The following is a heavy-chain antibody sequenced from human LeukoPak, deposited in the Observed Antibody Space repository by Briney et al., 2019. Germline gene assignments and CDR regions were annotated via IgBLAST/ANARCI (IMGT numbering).Heavy chain of an antibody. CDR3: ARAEYDRSGSIYYYYGMDI. CDR1: GVTFSSYS. V-gene: IGHV3-21*01. D-gene: IGHD3-22*01. J-gene: IGHJ6*02. Sequence: GGSLRLSCAASGVTFSSYSMNWVRQAPGKGLEWVSSISSSSSYIYYADSVKGRFTISRDNAKNSLYLQMNSLRREDTAEYYCARAEYDRSGSIYYYYGMDIWGQGTTVTVSS. CDR2: ISSSSSYI.